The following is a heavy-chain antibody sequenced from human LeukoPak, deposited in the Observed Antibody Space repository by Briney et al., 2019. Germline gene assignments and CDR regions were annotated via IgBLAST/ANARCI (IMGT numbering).Heavy chain of an antibody. V-gene: IGHV3-7*01. CDR3: ARDVPNYYDSSGFYFFDY. CDR1: GFTFSSYW. CDR2: IKQDGSEK. Sequence: GGSLRLSCAASGFTFSSYWMSWVRQAPGKGLEWVANIKQDGSEKYYVDSVKGRFTISRDNAKNSLYLQMNSLRAEDTAVYYCARDVPNYYDSSGFYFFDYWGQGTLVTVSS. D-gene: IGHD3-22*01. J-gene: IGHJ4*02.